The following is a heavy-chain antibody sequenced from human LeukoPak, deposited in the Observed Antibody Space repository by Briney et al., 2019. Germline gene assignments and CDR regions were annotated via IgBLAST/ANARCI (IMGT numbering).Heavy chain of an antibody. D-gene: IGHD4-23*01. Sequence: GRSLRLSCAASGFSYRGYYMSWIRQAPGKGLEWVAYISDSGSYTNHADSVRGRFTISRDNAKKSLFLQMINLRAEDTAVYYCARTVGRGPGGHFDYWGQGALVTVSS. CDR2: ISDSGSYT. V-gene: IGHV3-11*03. J-gene: IGHJ4*02. CDR3: ARTVGRGPGGHFDY. CDR1: GFSYRGYY.